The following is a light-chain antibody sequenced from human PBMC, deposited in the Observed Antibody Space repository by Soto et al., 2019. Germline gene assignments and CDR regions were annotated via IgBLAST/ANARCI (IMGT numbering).Light chain of an antibody. V-gene: IGLV2-14*01. CDR3: YSYTSSSTYV. Sequence: QSVLTQPASVSGSPGQSITISCSGTGSDVGAYNYVSWYQQHPAKAPKLMIYDVSNRPSGVSDRFSGSKSGNTASLTISGLQAEDKADYYCYSYTSSSTYVFGSGTKVTVL. CDR1: GSDVGAYNY. CDR2: DVS. J-gene: IGLJ1*01.